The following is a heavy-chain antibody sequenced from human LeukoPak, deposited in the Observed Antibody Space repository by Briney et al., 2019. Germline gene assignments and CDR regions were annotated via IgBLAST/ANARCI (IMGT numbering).Heavy chain of an antibody. CDR2: LYYSGST. Sequence: SETLSLTCTVSGGSISSSSYYWDWIRQPPGKGLEWIGSLYYSGSTYYNPSLKSRVTISVDTSKNQFSLKLSSVTAADTAVYYCARDYRGYSYGTFDYWGQGTLVTVSS. CDR3: ARDYRGYSYGTFDY. D-gene: IGHD5-18*01. J-gene: IGHJ4*02. CDR1: GGSISSSSYY. V-gene: IGHV4-39*07.